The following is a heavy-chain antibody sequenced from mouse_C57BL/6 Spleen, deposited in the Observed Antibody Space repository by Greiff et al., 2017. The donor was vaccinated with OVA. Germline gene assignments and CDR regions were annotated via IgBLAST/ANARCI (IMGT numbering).Heavy chain of an antibody. Sequence: QVQLQQSGPELVKPGASVKISCKASGYAFSSSWMNWVKQRPGQGLEWIGDIYPGSGSTNYNEKFKSKATLTVDTSSSTAYMQLSSLTSEDSAVYYCARPGLYYAMDYWGQGTSVTVSS. J-gene: IGHJ4*01. CDR3: ARPGLYYAMDY. V-gene: IGHV1-55*01. CDR1: GYAFSSSW. CDR2: IYPGSGST.